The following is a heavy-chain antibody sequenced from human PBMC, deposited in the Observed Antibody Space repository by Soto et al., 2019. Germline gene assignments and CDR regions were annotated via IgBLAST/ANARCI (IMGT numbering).Heavy chain of an antibody. V-gene: IGHV3-23*01. CDR2: ISGSGGST. CDR3: AKEGPDHCSGGSCYSTREFDY. J-gene: IGHJ4*02. Sequence: PGGSLRLSCAASGFTFSSYAMSWVRQAPGKGLEWVSAISGSGGSTYYADSVKGRFTISRDNSKNTLYLQMNSLRAEDTAVYYCAKEGPDHCSGGSCYSTREFDYWGQGTLVTVSS. D-gene: IGHD2-15*01. CDR1: GFTFSSYA.